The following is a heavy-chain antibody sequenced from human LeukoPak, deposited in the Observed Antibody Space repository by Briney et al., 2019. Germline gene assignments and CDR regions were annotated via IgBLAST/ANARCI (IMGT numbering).Heavy chain of an antibody. V-gene: IGHV1-18*01. CDR1: GYTFTSYG. Sequence: ASVKVSCKASGYTFTSYGISWVRQAPGQGLEWMGWISAYNGNTNYAQKLQGRVTMTTDTSTSTAYMELSRLRSDDTAVYYCARERGPAPNYYGSGSYDAFDIWGQGTMVTVPS. CDR2: ISAYNGNT. D-gene: IGHD3-10*01. J-gene: IGHJ3*02. CDR3: ARERGPAPNYYGSGSYDAFDI.